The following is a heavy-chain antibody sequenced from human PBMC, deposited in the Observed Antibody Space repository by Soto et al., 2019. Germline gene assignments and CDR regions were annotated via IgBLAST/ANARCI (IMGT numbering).Heavy chain of an antibody. J-gene: IGHJ6*03. CDR2: INPNSGGT. D-gene: IGHD3-16*01. CDR1: GYTFTSYY. CDR3: ARATGGRKIYNTVLAF. V-gene: IGHV1-2*02. Sequence: ASVKVSCKASGYTFTSYYMHWVRQAPGQGLEWMGWINPNSGGTNYAQKFQGRVTMTRDTSISTAYMELSRLRSDDTAVYYCARATGGRKIYNTVLAFGGNGTSVPVS.